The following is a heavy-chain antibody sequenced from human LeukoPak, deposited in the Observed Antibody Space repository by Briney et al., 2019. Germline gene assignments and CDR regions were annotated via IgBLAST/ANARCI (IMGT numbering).Heavy chain of an antibody. V-gene: IGHV3-7*01. CDR1: GFTFSSYW. J-gene: IGHJ6*02. CDR2: IKQDGSEK. D-gene: IGHD3-3*01. CDR3: AREKYDFWSGLSYYYYGMDV. Sequence: PGRSLRLSCATSGFTFSSYWMSWVRQAPGKGLDWVANIKQDGSEKYYVDSVKGRFTITRDNAKNSLYLQMNSLRAEDTAVYYCAREKYDFWSGLSYYYYGMDVWGQGTTVTVPS.